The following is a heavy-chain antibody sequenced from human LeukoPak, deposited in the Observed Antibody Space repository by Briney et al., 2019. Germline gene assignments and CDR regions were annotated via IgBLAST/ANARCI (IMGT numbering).Heavy chain of an antibody. Sequence: SETLSLTCHVSRVSVSDGRYYWTWIRQHPAKGLEWIGYKYYTGSAKYNPSLKSRLTISVNTSKNQFSLPLSSVTAADTATYYCATPYCSSISCLDVFNMWGQGTRVTVSS. CDR1: RVSVSDGRYY. J-gene: IGHJ3*02. CDR2: KYYTGSA. CDR3: ATPYCSSISCLDVFNM. D-gene: IGHD2-2*01. V-gene: IGHV4-31*03.